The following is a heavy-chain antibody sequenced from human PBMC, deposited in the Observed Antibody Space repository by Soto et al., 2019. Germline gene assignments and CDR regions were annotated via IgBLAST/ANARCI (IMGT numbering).Heavy chain of an antibody. D-gene: IGHD3-16*01. J-gene: IGHJ4*02. CDR2: VSYTGAS. CDR3: VGLLFV. Sequence: SETLSLTCTVSGDSIASSDYYWGWIRQPPGKGLAWIGSVSYTGASYYSPSLKSRISISLDTSKNQFSLRLSSVTAADTAVYYCVGLLFVWGQGTPVTGSS. V-gene: IGHV4-39*01. CDR1: GDSIASSDYY.